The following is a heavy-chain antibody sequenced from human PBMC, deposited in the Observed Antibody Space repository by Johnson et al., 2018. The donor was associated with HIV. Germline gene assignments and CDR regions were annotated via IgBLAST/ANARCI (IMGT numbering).Heavy chain of an antibody. CDR1: GFTFSSYA. J-gene: IGHJ3*02. Sequence: QVQLVESGGGVVQPGRSLRLSCAASGFTFSSYAMHWVRQAPGKGLEWVAVISYDGSNKYYADSVKGRFTISRDNSKNTLYLQMNSLRAEDTAVYYCAKERVGSYGEPWDIWGQGTMVTVSS. CDR2: ISYDGSNK. V-gene: IGHV3-30*04. CDR3: AKERVGSYGEPWDI. D-gene: IGHD3-10*01.